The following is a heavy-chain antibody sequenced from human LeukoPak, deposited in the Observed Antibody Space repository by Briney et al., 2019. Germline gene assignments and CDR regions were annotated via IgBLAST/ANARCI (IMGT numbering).Heavy chain of an antibody. V-gene: IGHV4-39*01. J-gene: IGHJ3*02. Sequence: ASETLSLTCTVSGGSISSSSYYWGWIRQPPGKGLEWIGSIYYSGSTYYNPSLKSRVTISVDTSKNQFSLKLSSVTAADTAVYYCARLAVAGTVDAFDIWGQGTMVTVSS. D-gene: IGHD6-19*01. CDR3: ARLAVAGTVDAFDI. CDR2: IYYSGST. CDR1: GGSISSSSYY.